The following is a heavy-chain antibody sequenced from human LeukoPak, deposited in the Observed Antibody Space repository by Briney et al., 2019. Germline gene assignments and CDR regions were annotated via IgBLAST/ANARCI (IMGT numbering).Heavy chain of an antibody. Sequence: PSETLSLTCTVSGGSISSGGYYWRWIRQPPGKGLEWIGEINHSGSTNYNPSLKSRVTISVDTSKNQFSLKLSSVTAADTAVYYCARGLRLGIAVAGPRSFDYWGQGTLVTVSS. CDR3: ARGLRLGIAVAGPRSFDY. CDR2: INHSGST. V-gene: IGHV4-39*07. J-gene: IGHJ4*02. CDR1: GGSISSGGYY. D-gene: IGHD6-19*01.